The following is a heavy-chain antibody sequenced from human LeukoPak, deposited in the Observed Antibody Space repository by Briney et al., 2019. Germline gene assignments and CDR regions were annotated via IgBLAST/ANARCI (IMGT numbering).Heavy chain of an antibody. V-gene: IGHV1-46*01. CDR2: INPSGGST. CDR3: ALSRFLELNFDP. CDR1: GYTFTSYY. J-gene: IGHJ5*02. D-gene: IGHD3-3*01. Sequence: ASVKVSCRASGYTFTSYYMHWVRQAPGQGLEWMGIINPSGGSTSYAQKFQGRVTMTRDTSTSTVYMELSSLRSEDTAVYYCALSRFLELNFDPWGQGTLVTVSS.